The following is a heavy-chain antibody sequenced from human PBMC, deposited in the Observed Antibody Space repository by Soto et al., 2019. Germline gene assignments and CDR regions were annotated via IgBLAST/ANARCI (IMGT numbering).Heavy chain of an antibody. CDR1: GFTFSSYS. D-gene: IGHD5-12*01. J-gene: IGHJ4*02. CDR2: ISSSSSYI. CDR3: ARDSGPVPTGYPDY. Sequence: GGSLRLSCAASGFTFSSYSMNWVRQAPGKGLEWVSSISSSSSYIYYADSVKGRFTISRDNAKNSLYLQMNSLRAEDTAVYYCARDSGPVPTGYPDYWGQGTLVTVSS. V-gene: IGHV3-21*01.